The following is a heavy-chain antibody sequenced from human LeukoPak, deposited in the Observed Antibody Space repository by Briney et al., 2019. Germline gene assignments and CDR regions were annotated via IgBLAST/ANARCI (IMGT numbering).Heavy chain of an antibody. Sequence: GASVKVSCKASGYTFTVYYIHWVRQDPGQGLEWMGWINPNSGGTNYAQKFQGRVTMTRDTSISTAYMELSRLRSDDTAVYYCAPDYYDSRFGDYWGQGTLVTVSS. V-gene: IGHV1-2*02. D-gene: IGHD3-22*01. CDR3: APDYYDSRFGDY. CDR1: GYTFTVYY. CDR2: INPNSGGT. J-gene: IGHJ4*02.